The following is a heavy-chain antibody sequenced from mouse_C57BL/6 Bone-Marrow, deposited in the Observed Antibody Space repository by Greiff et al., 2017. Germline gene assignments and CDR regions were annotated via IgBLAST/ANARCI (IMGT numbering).Heavy chain of an antibody. CDR2: IDPENGDT. J-gene: IGHJ3*01. Sequence: EVHLVESGAELVRPGASVKLSCTASGFNIKDDYMHWVKQRPEQGLEWIGWIDPENGDTEYASKFQGKATITADTSSNTAYLQLSSLTSEDTAVYYCTREAWFAYWGQGTLVTVSA. V-gene: IGHV14-4*01. CDR1: GFNIKDDY. CDR3: TREAWFAY.